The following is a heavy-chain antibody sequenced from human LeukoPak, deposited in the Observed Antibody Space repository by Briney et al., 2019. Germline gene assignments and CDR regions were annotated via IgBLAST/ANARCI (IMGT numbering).Heavy chain of an antibody. J-gene: IGHJ4*02. V-gene: IGHV3-30*03. CDR1: GFTFTNYG. D-gene: IGHD3-3*01. CDR2: ISYDGSNK. CDR3: ASITPLDY. Sequence: GGSLRLSCTTSGFTFTNYGINWVRQAPGKGLEWVAVISYDGSNKYYADSVKGRFTISRDNSKNTLYLQMNSLRAEDTAVYYCASITPLDYWGQGTLVTVSS.